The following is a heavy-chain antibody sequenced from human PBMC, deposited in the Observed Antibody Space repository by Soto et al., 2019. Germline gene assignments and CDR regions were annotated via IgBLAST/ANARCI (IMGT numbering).Heavy chain of an antibody. V-gene: IGHV3-23*01. CDR2: ISGSGGST. CDR1: GFTFSSYA. D-gene: IGHD1-26*01. J-gene: IGHJ4*02. CDR3: AKGYSDHGELLQFRY. Sequence: GGSLRLSCAASGFTFSSYAMSWVRQAPGKGLEWVSAISGSGGSTYYADSVKGRFTISRDNSKNTLYLQMNSLRAEDTAVYYCAKGYSDHGELLQFRYWGQGTLVTVSS.